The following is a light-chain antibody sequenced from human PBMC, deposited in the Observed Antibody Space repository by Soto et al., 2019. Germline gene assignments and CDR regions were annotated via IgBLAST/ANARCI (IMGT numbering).Light chain of an antibody. Sequence: ETVLTQSPATLSLSPGERATLSCRASQSVGSFLAWYRQKPGQAPRLLIFDASNRATGIPVRFSGSGSGTDFTLTISSLEPEDFAVYYCQQRSNWLAFGGGTKVDIK. CDR3: QQRSNWLA. CDR2: DAS. J-gene: IGKJ4*01. V-gene: IGKV3-11*01. CDR1: QSVGSF.